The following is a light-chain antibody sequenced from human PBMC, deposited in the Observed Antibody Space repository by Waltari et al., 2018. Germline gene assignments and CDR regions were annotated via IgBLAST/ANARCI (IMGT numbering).Light chain of an antibody. V-gene: IGLV1-47*01. CDR1: SSNIGPYY. J-gene: IGLJ3*02. Sequence: QSVLTQPPSPSGTPGQRVTISCSGSSSNIGPYYVYWYHQLPGTAPKPLIYRNNQRPSGVPDRFSGSKSGTSASLAFSGLRSEDEADYYCATWDDSLTAWVFGGGTKLTVL. CDR2: RNN. CDR3: ATWDDSLTAWV.